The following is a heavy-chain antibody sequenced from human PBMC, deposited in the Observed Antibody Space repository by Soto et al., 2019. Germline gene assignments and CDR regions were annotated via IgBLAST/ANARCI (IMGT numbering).Heavy chain of an antibody. D-gene: IGHD3-16*01. CDR1: GFTFSSYA. Sequence: QVQLVESGGGVVQPGRSLRLSCAASGFTFSSYAMHWVRQAPGKGLEWVAVISYDGSNKYYADSVKGRFTISRDNSKNALYLQMNSLRAEDTAVYYCARDGGVLEAFDYWGQGTLVTVSS. J-gene: IGHJ4*02. CDR2: ISYDGSNK. CDR3: ARDGGVLEAFDY. V-gene: IGHV3-30-3*01.